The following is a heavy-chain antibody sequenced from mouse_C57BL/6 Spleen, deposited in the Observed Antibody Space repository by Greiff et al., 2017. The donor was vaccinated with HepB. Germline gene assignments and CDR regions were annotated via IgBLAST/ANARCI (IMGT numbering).Heavy chain of an antibody. CDR3: ASEGTIVATDYFDY. D-gene: IGHD1-1*01. J-gene: IGHJ2*01. CDR2: IHPNSGST. V-gene: IGHV1-64*01. CDR1: GYTFTSYW. Sequence: QVQLQQPGAELVKPGASVKLSCKASGYTFTSYWMHWVKQRPGQGLEWIGMIHPNSGSTNYNEKFKSKATLTVDKSSSTAYMQLSSLTSENSAVYYCASEGTIVATDYFDYWGQGTTLTVSS.